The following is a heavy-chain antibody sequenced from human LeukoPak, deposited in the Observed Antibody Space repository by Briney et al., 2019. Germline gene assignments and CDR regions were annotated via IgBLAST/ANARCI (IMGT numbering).Heavy chain of an antibody. CDR2: ISSSGSTI. Sequence: GGSLRLSCAASGFTFSSYEMNWVRQAPGKGLEWVSYISSSGSTIYYADSVKGRFTISRDNAKHSLYLQMNSLRAEDTAVYYCAREGYSNYEYYYYYGMDVWGQGTTVTVSS. V-gene: IGHV3-48*03. CDR1: GFTFSSYE. J-gene: IGHJ6*02. CDR3: AREGYSNYEYYYYYGMDV. D-gene: IGHD4-11*01.